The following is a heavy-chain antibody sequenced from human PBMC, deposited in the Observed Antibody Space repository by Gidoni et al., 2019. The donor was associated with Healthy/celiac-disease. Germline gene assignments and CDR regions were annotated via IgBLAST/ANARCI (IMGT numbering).Heavy chain of an antibody. D-gene: IGHD3-22*01. CDR1: GFTFSSYW. V-gene: IGHV3-7*03. J-gene: IGHJ1*01. CDR2: IKQDGSEK. CDR3: ARDSYYDSSGYPPGF. Sequence: EVQLVESGRGLVQPGGSLSPPCAASGFTFSSYWMRWVRQAPGTGPEWVANIKQDGSEKYYVDSVKGRFTISRDNAKNELYLQMNSLRAEDTAVYYCARDSYYDSSGYPPGFWGQGTLVTVSS.